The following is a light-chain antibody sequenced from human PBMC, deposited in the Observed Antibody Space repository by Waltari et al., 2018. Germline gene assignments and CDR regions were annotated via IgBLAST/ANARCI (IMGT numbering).Light chain of an antibody. CDR2: DVS. CDR1: TSDFGGYHY. Sequence: QSALTQPRSVSGSPGQSVTISCTGTTSDFGGYHYVSWFQQHPGQAPKLIIYDVSERPSGVPDRFSGSKSDNTASLTISGLQAEDEADYYCCSYAGSYTYVFGSGTKVTVL. V-gene: IGLV2-11*01. CDR3: CSYAGSYTYV. J-gene: IGLJ1*01.